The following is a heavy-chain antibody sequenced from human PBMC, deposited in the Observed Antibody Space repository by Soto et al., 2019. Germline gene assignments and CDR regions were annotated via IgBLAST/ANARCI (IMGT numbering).Heavy chain of an antibody. D-gene: IGHD1-26*01. CDR2: MDYSGNT. Sequence: SETLSLACTVSSGSISSFYWTWIRQPPGKGLEWIGYMDYSGNTRYNPSLDSRVTMSVDTSKNQFSLKLRSVTAADTAVYFCARDQPGSPVYDRAFDIWGQGTMVTVS. J-gene: IGHJ3*02. V-gene: IGHV4-59*01. CDR3: ARDQPGSPVYDRAFDI. CDR1: SGSISSFY.